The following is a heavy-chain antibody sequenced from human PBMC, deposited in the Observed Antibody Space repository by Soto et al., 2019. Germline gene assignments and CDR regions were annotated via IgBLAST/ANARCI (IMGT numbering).Heavy chain of an antibody. Sequence: EVQLLESGGGLVQPGGSLRLSCAASGFTFRSYAMSWVRQAPGKGLERVSDISGSGGSTYHTDSVKGRFIISRDNSKNTLYLQMNSLRAEDTAVYYCAQGSGYSYSYTLWFDPWGPGTLVPVSS. J-gene: IGHJ5*02. CDR3: AQGSGYSYSYTLWFDP. D-gene: IGHD5-18*01. CDR1: GFTFRSYA. CDR2: ISGSGGST. V-gene: IGHV3-23*01.